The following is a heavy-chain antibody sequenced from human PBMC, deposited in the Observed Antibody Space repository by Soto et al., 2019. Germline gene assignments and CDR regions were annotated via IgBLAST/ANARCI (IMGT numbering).Heavy chain of an antibody. CDR2: INPSGVVT. CDR3: ARDRRHSSGLLDN. J-gene: IGHJ4*02. Sequence: QVQLVQSGAEVKMPGASVKLSCKASGYTFTSNYIHWVRQAPGRGLEWMGIINPSGVVTSHNYAQKFQGRVTMTVDTSTTTVYMELSSLRSEDTAVYYCARDRRHSSGLLDNWGQGALVTVSS. D-gene: IGHD3-22*01. V-gene: IGHV1-46*01. CDR1: GYTFTSNY.